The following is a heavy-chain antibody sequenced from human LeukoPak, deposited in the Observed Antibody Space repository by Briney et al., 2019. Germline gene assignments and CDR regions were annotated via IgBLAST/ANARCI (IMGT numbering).Heavy chain of an antibody. D-gene: IGHD2-2*01. CDR2: IYTSGST. J-gene: IGHJ3*02. Sequence: PSETLSLTCTVSGSSSGYYWSWIRQPPGKGLEWTGYIYTSGSTNYNPSLESRVTISVDTSKNQFSLDLSSVTAADTAVYYCARQKCTSTSCLTKNAFDIWGQGTMVTVSS. V-gene: IGHV4-4*09. CDR1: GSSSGYY. CDR3: ARQKCTSTSCLTKNAFDI.